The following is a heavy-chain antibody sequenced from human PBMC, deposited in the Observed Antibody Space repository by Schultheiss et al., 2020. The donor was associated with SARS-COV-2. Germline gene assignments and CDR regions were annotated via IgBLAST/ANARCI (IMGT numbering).Heavy chain of an antibody. D-gene: IGHD2-2*01. CDR2: IYYSGST. J-gene: IGHJ2*01. Sequence: SETLSLTCTVSGGSISSYYWSWIRQPPGKGLEWIGYIYYSGSTYYNPSLKSRVTISVDTSKNQFSLKLSSVTAADTAVYYCARGRVGWYFDLWGRGTLVTVSS. V-gene: IGHV4-59*08. CDR1: GGSISSYY. CDR3: ARGRVGWYFDL.